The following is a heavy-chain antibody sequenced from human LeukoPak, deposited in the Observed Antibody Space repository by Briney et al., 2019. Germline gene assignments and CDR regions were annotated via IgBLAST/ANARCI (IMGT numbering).Heavy chain of an antibody. V-gene: IGHV3-21*01. D-gene: IGHD2-21*02. CDR2: ISSSSSYI. CDR3: ARGGDPLDY. J-gene: IGHJ4*02. Sequence: PGGSLRLSCEASGFTFTTFSMNWVRQAPGKGLEWVSSISSSSSYIFYADSVKGRFIISRDNAKNSLYLQMNSLRAEDTAVYFCARGGDPLDYWGQGTLVTVSS. CDR1: GFTFTTFS.